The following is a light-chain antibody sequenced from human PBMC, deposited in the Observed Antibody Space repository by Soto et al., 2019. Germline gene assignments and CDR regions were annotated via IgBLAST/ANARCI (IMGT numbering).Light chain of an antibody. J-gene: IGLJ1*01. V-gene: IGLV1-47*01. CDR2: RNN. CDR3: AAWDDSPFHV. CDR1: SSNIGINY. Sequence: QSVLTQPPSASGTPGQRVTISCSGSSSNIGINYVYWYQQLPGTAPKLLIYRNNQRPSGVPDRFSGSKSGTSASLAIGGLRSEDEADYYCAAWDDSPFHVFGTGTKLTVL.